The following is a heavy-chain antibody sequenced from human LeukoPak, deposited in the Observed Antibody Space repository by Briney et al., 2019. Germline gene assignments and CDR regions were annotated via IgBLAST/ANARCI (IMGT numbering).Heavy chain of an antibody. CDR3: ARLVGTVTTPDY. J-gene: IGHJ4*02. V-gene: IGHV5-51*01. D-gene: IGHD4-17*01. CDR2: IYPGDSDT. CDR1: GYTFTNYW. Sequence: GESLQISCKGSGYTFTNYWIGWVRQMPGKGLEWMGIIYPGDSDTRYGPSFQGQVTISADKSSSTAYPQWSSLKASDTAMYYCARLVGTVTTPDYWGQGTLVTVSS.